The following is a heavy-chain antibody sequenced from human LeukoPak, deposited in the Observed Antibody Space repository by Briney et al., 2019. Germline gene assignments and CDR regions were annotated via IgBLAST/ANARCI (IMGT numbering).Heavy chain of an antibody. J-gene: IGHJ6*03. CDR3: ARRTSAFYYYYMDV. CDR2: INHSGST. V-gene: IGHV4-34*01. Sequence: SETLSLTCAVYGGSFSGYYWSWIRQPPGKGLEWIGEINHSGSTNYNPSLKSRVTISVDTSKNQFSLKLSSVTAADTAVYYCARRTSAFYYYYMDVWGKGTTVTVSS. CDR1: GGSFSGYY. D-gene: IGHD1-14*01.